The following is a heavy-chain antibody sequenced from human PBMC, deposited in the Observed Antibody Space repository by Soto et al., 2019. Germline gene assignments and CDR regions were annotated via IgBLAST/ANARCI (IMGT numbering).Heavy chain of an antibody. CDR1: GYSFTSYA. CDR3: ASSYYGSGNPKDYYYGMDV. CDR2: INAGNGNT. V-gene: IGHV1-3*01. J-gene: IGHJ6*02. Sequence: ASVKVSCKASGYSFTSYAMHWVRQAPGQRLEWMGWINAGNGNTKYSQKFQGRVTITRDTSASTAYMELSSLRSEDTAVYYCASSYYGSGNPKDYYYGMDVWGQGTTVTVSS. D-gene: IGHD3-10*01.